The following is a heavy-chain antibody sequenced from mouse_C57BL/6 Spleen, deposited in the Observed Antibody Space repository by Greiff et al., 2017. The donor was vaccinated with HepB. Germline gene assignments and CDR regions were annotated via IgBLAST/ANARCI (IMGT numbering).Heavy chain of an antibody. J-gene: IGHJ2*01. D-gene: IGHD1-1*01. CDR2: ISDGGSYT. CDR3: ARGGYGSPYYFDY. Sequence: DVKLQESGGGLVKPGGSLKLSCAASGFTFSSYAMSWVRQTPEKRLEWVATISDGGSYTYYPDNVKGRFTISRDNAKNNLYLQMSHLKSEDTAMYYCARGGYGSPYYFDYWGQGTTLTVSS. V-gene: IGHV5-4*03. CDR1: GFTFSSYA.